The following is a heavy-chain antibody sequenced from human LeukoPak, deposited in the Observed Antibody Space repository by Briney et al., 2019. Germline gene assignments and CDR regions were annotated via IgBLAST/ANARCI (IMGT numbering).Heavy chain of an antibody. Sequence: ASVKVSCKASGYTFTNYGISWVRQAPGQGLEWMGWISAYNGNTNYAQKLQGRVTMTTDTSTSTAYMELRSLRSDDTAVYYCARGPFYDSSPHPFQHWGQGTLVTVSS. D-gene: IGHD3-22*01. CDR2: ISAYNGNT. CDR3: ARGPFYDSSPHPFQH. V-gene: IGHV1-18*01. CDR1: GYTFTNYG. J-gene: IGHJ1*01.